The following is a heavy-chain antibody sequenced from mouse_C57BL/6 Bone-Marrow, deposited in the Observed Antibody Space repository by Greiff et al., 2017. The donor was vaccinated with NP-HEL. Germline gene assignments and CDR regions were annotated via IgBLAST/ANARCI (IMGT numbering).Heavy chain of an antibody. D-gene: IGHD1-1*01. CDR1: GYSITSGYY. Sequence: EVKLQESGPGLVKPSQSLSLTCSVTGYSITSGYYWNWIRQFPGNKLEWMGYISYDGSNNYNPSLKNRISITRDTSKNQFFLKLNSVTTEDTATYYCARALLRYIIDYWGQGTTLTVSS. J-gene: IGHJ2*01. V-gene: IGHV3-6*01. CDR3: ARALLRYIIDY. CDR2: ISYDGSN.